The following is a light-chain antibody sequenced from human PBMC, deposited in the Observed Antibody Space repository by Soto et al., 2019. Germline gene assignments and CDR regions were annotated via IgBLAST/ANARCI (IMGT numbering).Light chain of an antibody. CDR3: QQYNNWPTWT. CDR1: QSVSSN. J-gene: IGKJ1*01. CDR2: GTS. Sequence: EIVMTQSPATLSVSPGERATLSCRASQSVSSNLAWYQQKPGQAPRRLIYGTSTSATGIPARFSGSGSGTDFTLTISSLLSEDFAVYYCQQYNNWPTWTFGQGTKVESK. V-gene: IGKV3-15*01.